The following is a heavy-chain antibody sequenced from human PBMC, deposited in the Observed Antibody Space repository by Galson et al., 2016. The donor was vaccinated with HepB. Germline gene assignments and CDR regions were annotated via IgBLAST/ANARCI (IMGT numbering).Heavy chain of an antibody. J-gene: IGHJ6*03. V-gene: IGHV2-5*02. CDR1: GFSLSTSGVG. Sequence: PALVKPTQTLTLTCTFSGFSLSTSGVGVGWIRQPPGKAPEWLAVIYWDDDKHYSPSLKSRLTITKDTSKNQVVLTMTNMDPVDTATYYCSHKVWYDHIYYMDVWGKGTTVTVSS. CDR3: SHKVWYDHIYYMDV. D-gene: IGHD1-1*01. CDR2: IYWDDDK.